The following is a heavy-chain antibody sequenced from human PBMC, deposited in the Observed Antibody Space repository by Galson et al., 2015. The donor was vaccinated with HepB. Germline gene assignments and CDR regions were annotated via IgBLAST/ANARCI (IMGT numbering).Heavy chain of an antibody. CDR2: ISGSGDST. Sequence: SLRLSCAASGFTFHSYAMNWVRQAPGKGLEWVSTISGSGDSTYYARSVEGRFSISRDSSKSMLYLQMDGLRAEDTALYYCAKSQGTDCSGSSCARHYLDYWGQGALVTVSS. D-gene: IGHD2-2*01. CDR3: AKSQGTDCSGSSCARHYLDY. CDR1: GFTFHSYA. V-gene: IGHV3-23*01. J-gene: IGHJ4*02.